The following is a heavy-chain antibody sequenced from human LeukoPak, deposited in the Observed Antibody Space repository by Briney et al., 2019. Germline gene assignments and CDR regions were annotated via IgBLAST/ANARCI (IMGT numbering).Heavy chain of an antibody. D-gene: IGHD2-21*02. CDR2: ISYDGSNK. Sequence: PGGSLRLSCAASGFTFSKAWMSWVRQAPGKGLEWVAVISYDGSNKYYADSVKGRFTISRDNSKDTLYLQMNSLRAEDMAVYYCARLVVVTAQYWYYDLWGRGTLVTVSS. CDR3: ARLVVVTAQYWYYDL. J-gene: IGHJ2*01. V-gene: IGHV3-30*03. CDR1: GFTFSKAW.